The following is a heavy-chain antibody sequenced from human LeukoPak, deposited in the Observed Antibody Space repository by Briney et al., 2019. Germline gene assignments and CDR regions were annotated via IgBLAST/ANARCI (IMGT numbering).Heavy chain of an antibody. CDR2: ISSSSSYI. J-gene: IGHJ4*02. V-gene: IGHV3-21*04. Sequence: GGSLRLSCAASGFTFSSYSMNWVRQAPGKGLEWVSSISSSSSYIYYADSVKGRFTISRDNSKNTLYLQMNSLRAEDTAVYYCAKQGGIAARPPFDYWGQGTPVTVSS. D-gene: IGHD6-6*01. CDR1: GFTFSSYS. CDR3: AKQGGIAARPPFDY.